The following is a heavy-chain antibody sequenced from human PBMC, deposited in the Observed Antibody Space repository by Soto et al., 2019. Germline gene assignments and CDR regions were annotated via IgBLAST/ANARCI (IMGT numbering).Heavy chain of an antibody. CDR2: ILNDASGH. CDR3: ARDDDYPDNGFDY. V-gene: IGHV3-33*08. Sequence: LRLSCAASGFSFSTYGMHWVRQTPGKGLEWLAVILNDASGHWYADSVKGRFTISRDNFENTLYLQMNGLRLEDTAMYYCARDDDYPDNGFDYWGQGTLVTVSS. D-gene: IGHD4-17*01. J-gene: IGHJ4*02. CDR1: GFSFSTYG.